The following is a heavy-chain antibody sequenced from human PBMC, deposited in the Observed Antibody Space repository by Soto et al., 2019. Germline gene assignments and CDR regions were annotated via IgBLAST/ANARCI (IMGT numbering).Heavy chain of an antibody. CDR2: INPSGGST. V-gene: IGHV1-46*01. CDR3: ARALPRIAASREGDY. D-gene: IGHD6-6*01. CDR1: GYTFTSFY. Sequence: ASVKVSCKASGYTFTSFYMHWVRQAPGQGLEWMGIINPSGGSTSYAQNFQGRVTMTSDTSTTTVYMELSSLRSEETAVYYCARALPRIAASREGDYWGQGTLVTVSS. J-gene: IGHJ4*02.